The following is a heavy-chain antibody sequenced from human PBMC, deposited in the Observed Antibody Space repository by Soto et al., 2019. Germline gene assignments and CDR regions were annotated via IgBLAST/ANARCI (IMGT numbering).Heavy chain of an antibody. Sequence: QVQLVESGGGVVQPGRSLRLSCAASGFTFSSYGMHWVRQAPGKGLEWVAVIWYDGSNKYYADSVKGRFTISRDNSKNTLYLQMNSLRAEDTAVYYCAREKNYDILPGYYIVHYYYGMDVWGQGTTVTVSS. CDR1: GFTFSSYG. CDR2: IWYDGSNK. J-gene: IGHJ6*02. V-gene: IGHV3-33*01. D-gene: IGHD3-9*01. CDR3: AREKNYDILPGYYIVHYYYGMDV.